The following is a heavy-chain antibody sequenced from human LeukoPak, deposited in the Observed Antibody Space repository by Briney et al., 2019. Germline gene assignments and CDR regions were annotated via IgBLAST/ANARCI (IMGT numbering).Heavy chain of an antibody. Sequence: PGGSLRLSCAASGFSFHDYAMHWVRQVPGKGLEWVSLISWDGDRAYYADSVKGRFTISRDNTKNSLYLQMNSLRAEDTALYYCAKEFTRDDSSGWYAPFDSWGQGTLVTVSS. D-gene: IGHD6-19*01. CDR2: ISWDGDRA. J-gene: IGHJ4*02. CDR1: GFSFHDYA. V-gene: IGHV3-43D*03. CDR3: AKEFTRDDSSGWYAPFDS.